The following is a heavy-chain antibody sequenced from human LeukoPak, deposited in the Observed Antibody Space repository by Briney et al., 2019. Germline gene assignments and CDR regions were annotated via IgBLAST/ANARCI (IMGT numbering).Heavy chain of an antibody. D-gene: IGHD2-15*01. V-gene: IGHV1-2*02. Sequence: ASVKVSCKASGYTFTDYYMQWVRQAPGQGLEWMGWINPKSGGTNYAQKFQGRVTMTRDTSISTAYMELSRLTSDDTAVFYCGRRYCGGGSCYPDYWGQGTLVTVSS. CDR3: GRRYCGGGSCYPDY. CDR1: GYTFTDYY. CDR2: INPKSGGT. J-gene: IGHJ4*02.